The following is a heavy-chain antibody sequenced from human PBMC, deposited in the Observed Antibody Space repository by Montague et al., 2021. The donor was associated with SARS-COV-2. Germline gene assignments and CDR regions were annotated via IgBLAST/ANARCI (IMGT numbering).Heavy chain of an antibody. V-gene: IGHV6-1*01. CDR1: GDSVVGHGRR. J-gene: IGHJ6*02. Sequence: CAISGDSVVGHGRRSNGHTPSLPTRLEWLGRTYYRSKWFYDYAVSLKSRLTIKPDTSKNQFSLQLNSVTPEDTAVYYCARDIGSAGIYYYYGMDVWGQGTTVTVSS. CDR3: ARDIGSAGIYYYYGMDV. D-gene: IGHD3-10*01. CDR2: TYYRSKWFY.